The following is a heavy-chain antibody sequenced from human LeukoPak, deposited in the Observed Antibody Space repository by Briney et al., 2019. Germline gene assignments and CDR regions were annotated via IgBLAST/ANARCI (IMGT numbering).Heavy chain of an antibody. Sequence: SETLSLTCTVSGGSISSYYWSWIRQPPGKGLEWIGHIYTSGSTNYSPSLSSRVTISVDTSKNQFSLRLSSVTAADTAVYYCARHTSAYSPFQHWGQGTLVSVSS. CDR2: IYTSGST. D-gene: IGHD6-19*01. CDR1: GGSISSYY. CDR3: ARHTSAYSPFQH. V-gene: IGHV4-4*09. J-gene: IGHJ1*01.